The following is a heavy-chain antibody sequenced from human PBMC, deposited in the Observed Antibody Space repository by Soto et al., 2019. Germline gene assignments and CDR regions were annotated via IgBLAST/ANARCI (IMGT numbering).Heavy chain of an antibody. J-gene: IGHJ6*02. CDR1: GFTFSSYA. Sequence: LRLSCAASGFTFSSYAMHWVRQSPGKGLEWVAVISYDGSNKYYADSVKGRFTISRDNSKNTLYLQMNSLRAEDTAVYYCASTAISDYYYGMDVWGQGTTVTVSS. CDR3: ASTAISDYYYGMDV. V-gene: IGHV3-30-3*01. CDR2: ISYDGSNK. D-gene: IGHD2-21*02.